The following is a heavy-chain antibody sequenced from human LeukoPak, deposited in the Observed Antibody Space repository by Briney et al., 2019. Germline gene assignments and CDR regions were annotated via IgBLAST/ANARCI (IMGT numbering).Heavy chain of an antibody. CDR3: ARAPSLGFWSGYYYFDY. CDR2: INPDSGGT. V-gene: IGHV1-2*02. Sequence: ASVKVSCKASGYTFTGYYMHWVRQAPGQGLEWMGWINPDSGGTNYAQKFQGRVTMTTDTSTSTAYMELRSLRSDDTAVYYCARAPSLGFWSGYYYFDYWGQGTLVTVSS. CDR1: GYTFTGYY. J-gene: IGHJ4*02. D-gene: IGHD3-3*01.